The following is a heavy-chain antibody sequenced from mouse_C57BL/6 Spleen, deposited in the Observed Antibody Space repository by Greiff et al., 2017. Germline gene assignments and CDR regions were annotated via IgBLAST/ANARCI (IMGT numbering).Heavy chain of an antibody. CDR3: ARGGLRQEDYAMDY. D-gene: IGHD2-4*01. V-gene: IGHV1-4*01. CDR2: INPSSGYT. Sequence: QVQLQQSGAELARPGASVKMSCKASGYTFTSYTMHWVQQRPGQGLEWIGYINPSSGYTKYNQKFKDKATLTADKSSSTAYMQLSSLASEDSAVYYCARGGLRQEDYAMDYWGQGTSVTVSS. CDR1: GYTFTSYT. J-gene: IGHJ4*01.